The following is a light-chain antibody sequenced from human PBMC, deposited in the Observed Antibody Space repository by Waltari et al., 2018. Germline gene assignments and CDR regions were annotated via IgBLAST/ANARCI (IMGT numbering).Light chain of an antibody. J-gene: IGKJ1*01. CDR1: QSIGRS. CDR3: QKYERLPAT. CDR2: DIS. Sequence: ATLSCRASQSIGRSVVWYQQRPGQAPRLLIYDISRRATGIPDRFSGSGYGTDFSLTISRLEPEDFAVYYCQKYERLPATFGQGTTVEIK. V-gene: IGKV3-20*01.